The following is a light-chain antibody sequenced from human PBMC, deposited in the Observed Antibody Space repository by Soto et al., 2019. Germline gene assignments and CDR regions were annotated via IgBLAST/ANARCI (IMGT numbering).Light chain of an antibody. CDR2: YAS. V-gene: IGKV3-11*01. CDR1: QSVSNY. CDR3: QQRLHWPIT. J-gene: IGKJ5*01. Sequence: EIVLTQSPATLSLSPGERPSLSCRASQSVSNYLAWHQQKPGHAPRLLVYYASNRATGVPARFSGSGSETDFTLTISSLEPEDFAVYYCQQRLHWPITFGQGTRLEIK.